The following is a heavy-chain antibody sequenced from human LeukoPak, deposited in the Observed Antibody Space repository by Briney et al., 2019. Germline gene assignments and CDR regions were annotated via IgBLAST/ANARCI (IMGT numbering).Heavy chain of an antibody. D-gene: IGHD3-22*01. CDR1: GFTFRSYA. J-gene: IGHJ3*02. Sequence: GGSLRLSCAPSGFTFRSYAMSWVRHARGKGREWVSAISVSGGSTYYPDCVECRFNISRDNSKNTLYLQMHSLRAEHTAVYYCAKESFSMIVVVDIGGQGTMVTVHS. CDR2: ISVSGGST. V-gene: IGHV3-23*01. CDR3: AKESFSMIVVVDI.